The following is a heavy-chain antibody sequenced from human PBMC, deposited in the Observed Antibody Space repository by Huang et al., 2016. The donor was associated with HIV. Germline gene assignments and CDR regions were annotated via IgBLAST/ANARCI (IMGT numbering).Heavy chain of an antibody. CDR2: IRAKASGGPT. D-gene: IGHD6-25*01. V-gene: IGHV3-49*03. CDR1: GFIFGDFA. Sequence: EVQVEESGGGLEQQGRSLRLACKGSGFIFGDFALSWFRQHHGTGLGWVGFIRAKASGGPTRSGPSGKDRVRFSRDDSQNTAYLQMETLLTEDTAIYYCSPSGNDYYYYYMDVWGKGTMVTVSS. CDR3: SPSGNDYYYYYMDV. J-gene: IGHJ6*03.